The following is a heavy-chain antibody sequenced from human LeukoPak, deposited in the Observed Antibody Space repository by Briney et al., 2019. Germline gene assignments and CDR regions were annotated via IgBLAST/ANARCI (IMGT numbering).Heavy chain of an antibody. CDR1: GCTFSSYA. J-gene: IGHJ4*02. CDR3: ARDLGRSSWNYREPFGY. CDR2: ISSNGGST. Sequence: GGSLRLSSAAAGCTFSSYAMHWVRQAPGKGLEYVSAISSNGGSTYYANSVKGRFTISRDNSKNTLYLQMGSLRAEDMAVYYCARDLGRSSWNYREPFGYWGQGTLVTVSS. V-gene: IGHV3-64*01. D-gene: IGHD1-7*01.